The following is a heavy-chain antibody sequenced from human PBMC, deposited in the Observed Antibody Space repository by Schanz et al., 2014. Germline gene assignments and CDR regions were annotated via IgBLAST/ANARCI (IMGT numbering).Heavy chain of an antibody. CDR2: FNDGGVNK. J-gene: IGHJ4*02. D-gene: IGHD3-10*01. CDR3: AKYRGYYRVSGSYRELEY. CDR1: GFTFSSYA. Sequence: EVQLVESGGGLVQPGGSLRLSCAASGFTFSSYAVSWVRQAPGKGLEWVSSFNDGGVNKYYADSVKGRFTISSDNSKSTLYLQMSSLRAEDTAVYYCAKYRGYYRVSGSYRELEYWGQGTLVTVSS. V-gene: IGHV3-23*04.